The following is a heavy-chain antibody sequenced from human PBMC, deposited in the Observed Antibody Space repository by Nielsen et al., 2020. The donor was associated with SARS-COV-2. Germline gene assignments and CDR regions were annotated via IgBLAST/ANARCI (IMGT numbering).Heavy chain of an antibody. Sequence: SVKVSCKASGGTFSSYAISWVRQAPGQGLEWMGGIIPTFGTANYAQKFQGRVTITADESTSTAYMELSSLRSEDTAVYYCARVLLWFGEFSPFDPWGQGTLVTVSS. V-gene: IGHV1-69*13. J-gene: IGHJ5*02. D-gene: IGHD3-10*01. CDR2: IIPTFGTA. CDR1: GGTFSSYA. CDR3: ARVLLWFGEFSPFDP.